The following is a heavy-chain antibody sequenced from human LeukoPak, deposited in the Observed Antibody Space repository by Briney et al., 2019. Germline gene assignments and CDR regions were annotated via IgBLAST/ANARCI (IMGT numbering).Heavy chain of an antibody. J-gene: IGHJ5*02. CDR3: AKDGDCSGGSCYLNWFDP. D-gene: IGHD2-15*01. CDR2: ISGSGGST. V-gene: IGHV3-23*01. Sequence: GGSLRLSCAASGFTFSGYAMSWVRQAPGKGLEWVSAISGSGGSTYYADSVKGRFTISRDNSKNTLYLQMNSLRAEDTAVYYCAKDGDCSGGSCYLNWFDPWGQGTLVTVSS. CDR1: GFTFSGYA.